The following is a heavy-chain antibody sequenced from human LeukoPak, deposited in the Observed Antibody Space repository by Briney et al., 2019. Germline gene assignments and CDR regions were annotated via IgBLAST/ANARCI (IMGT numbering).Heavy chain of an antibody. CDR3: AKRYSGNSGLYNFDY. CDR2: ITGSTGST. V-gene: IGHV3-23*01. CDR1: GFTFSSYA. Sequence: GGPLRLSCAASGFTFSSYAMSWVRQAPXKXLEGVSSITGSTGSTYYADSVKGRFTISRDNSKNTLYLQMNSLRAEDTAVYYCAKRYSGNSGLYNFDYWGQGTLVTVSS. D-gene: IGHD1-26*01. J-gene: IGHJ4*02.